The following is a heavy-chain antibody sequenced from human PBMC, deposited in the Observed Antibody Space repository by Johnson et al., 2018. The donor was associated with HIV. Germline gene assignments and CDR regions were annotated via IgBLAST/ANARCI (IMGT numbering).Heavy chain of an antibody. D-gene: IGHD6-19*01. CDR2: YYSGGST. CDR1: GSTVRRSY. V-gene: IGHV3-66*02. Sequence: VQLVESGGGLVQPGGSLRLSRAASGSTVRRSYMSWVRQAPGKGLEGVSDYYSGGSTYYADSVKGRFTIPRDNSKNTLYLQMNSLRAEDTAVYYCARAPSPQTMAGTTDAFDIWGQGTMVTVSS. CDR3: ARAPSPQTMAGTTDAFDI. J-gene: IGHJ3*02.